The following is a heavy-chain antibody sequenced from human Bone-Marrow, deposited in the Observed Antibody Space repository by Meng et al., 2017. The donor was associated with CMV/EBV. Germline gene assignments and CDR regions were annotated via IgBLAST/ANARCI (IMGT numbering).Heavy chain of an antibody. V-gene: IGHV1-69*05. CDR1: EATFKSYA. CDR3: ARDRSMFDTVTYIYHDFAMDV. D-gene: IGHD4-17*01. CDR2: IIPMFKTP. J-gene: IGHJ6*04. Sequence: SVKVSCKTSEATFKSYAINWVRLSPGQGLEWMGGIIPMFKTPNYAQNFQGRITITTDEFTSTAYMELRGLRSDDTALYFCARDRSMFDTVTYIYHDFAMDVWGEGTTVTASS.